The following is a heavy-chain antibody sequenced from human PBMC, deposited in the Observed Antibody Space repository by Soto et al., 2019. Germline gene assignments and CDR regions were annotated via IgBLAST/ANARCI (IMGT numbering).Heavy chain of an antibody. CDR3: ARRTNYGDYSFDY. CDR1: GDSISTDSHY. D-gene: IGHD2-21*02. J-gene: IGHJ4*02. Sequence: QLQLQESGPGLVKPSDTLSLTCTVSGDSISTDSHYWGWIRQSPGKGLEWIGSVYYAGSTYKNPSLHSRVPXSXDXXKNNFSLKLNSVTAADTAVYYCARRTNYGDYSFDYWGQGILVTVSS. CDR2: VYYAGST. V-gene: IGHV4-39*02.